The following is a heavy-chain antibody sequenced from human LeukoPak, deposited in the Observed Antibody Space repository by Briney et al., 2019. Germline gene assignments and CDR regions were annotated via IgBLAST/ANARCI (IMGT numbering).Heavy chain of an antibody. J-gene: IGHJ3*02. CDR1: GGSISSYY. CDR2: IYYSGST. V-gene: IGHV4-59*01. CDR3: ARAGLNYDFWSGYYAFDI. D-gene: IGHD3-3*01. Sequence: ASETLSLTCTVSGGSISSYYWSWIRPPPGKGLEWIGYIYYSGSTNYNPSLKSRVTISVDTSKNQFSLKLSSVTAADTAVYYCARAGLNYDFWSGYYAFDIWGQGTMVTVSS.